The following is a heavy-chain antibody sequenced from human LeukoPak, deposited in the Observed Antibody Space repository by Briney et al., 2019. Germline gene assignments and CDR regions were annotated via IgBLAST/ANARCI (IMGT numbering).Heavy chain of an antibody. Sequence: PSETLSLTCTVSGGSISSSSYYWGWIRQPPGKGLEWIGSIYYSGSTYHNPSLKSRVTISVDTSKNQFSLKLSSVTAADTAVYYCARDRPSGYWYFDLWGRGTLVTVSS. CDR1: GGSISSSSYY. V-gene: IGHV4-39*07. CDR2: IYYSGST. CDR3: ARDRPSGYWYFDL. D-gene: IGHD3-10*01. J-gene: IGHJ2*01.